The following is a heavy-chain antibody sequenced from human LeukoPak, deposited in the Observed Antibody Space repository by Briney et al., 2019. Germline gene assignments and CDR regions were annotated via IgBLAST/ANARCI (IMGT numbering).Heavy chain of an antibody. CDR1: GYTFTSYH. Sequence: ASVKVSCKTSGYTFTSYHMHWVRQAPGQGLEWMGIINPSGGSTSYAQKFQGRVTMTRDTSASTVYMELSSLRSEDTAVYYCARTVSTGNSGWNWFDPWGQGTLVTVSS. V-gene: IGHV1-46*01. J-gene: IGHJ5*02. D-gene: IGHD5/OR15-5a*01. CDR3: ARTVSTGNSGWNWFDP. CDR2: INPSGGST.